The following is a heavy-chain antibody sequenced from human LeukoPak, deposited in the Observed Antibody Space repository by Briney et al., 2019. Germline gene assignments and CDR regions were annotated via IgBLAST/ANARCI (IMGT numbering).Heavy chain of an antibody. J-gene: IGHJ5*02. CDR3: ARDSGRYGSGSSAFDP. CDR2: ISAYNGNT. V-gene: IGHV1-18*01. CDR1: GYTFTSYG. Sequence: ASVKVSCKASGYTFTSYGISWVRQAPGQGPEWMGWISAYNGNTNYAQKLQGRVTMTTDTSTSTAYMELRSLRSDDTAVYYCARDSGRYGSGSSAFDPWGQGTLVTVSS. D-gene: IGHD3-10*01.